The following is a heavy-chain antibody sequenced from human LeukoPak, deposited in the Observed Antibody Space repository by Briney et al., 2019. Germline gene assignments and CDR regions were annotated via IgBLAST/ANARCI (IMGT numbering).Heavy chain of an antibody. CDR2: IYSGGST. Sequence: PGGSLRLSCAASGFAVSSNYMSWVRQAPGKGLEWVSVIYSGGSTYYADSVKGRFTISRDNSKNTLYLQMNSLRAEDTAVYYCAKDWRIYCGGDCLSPFDYWGQGTLVTVSS. D-gene: IGHD2-21*02. CDR1: GFAVSSNY. J-gene: IGHJ4*02. V-gene: IGHV3-53*05. CDR3: AKDWRIYCGGDCLSPFDY.